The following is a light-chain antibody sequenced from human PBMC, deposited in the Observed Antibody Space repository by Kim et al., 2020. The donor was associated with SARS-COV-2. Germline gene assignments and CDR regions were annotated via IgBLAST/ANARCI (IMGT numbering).Light chain of an antibody. J-gene: IGKJ4*01. Sequence: EIVLTQSPATLSLSPGERATLSCRASRSISSYLAWYQQKPGQAPRLLIYDASSRATGIPARFSGSGSGSDFTLTISSLEPDDFVVYYCQQRDSWPLTFGGGTKVEIK. CDR1: RSISSY. V-gene: IGKV3-11*01. CDR3: QQRDSWPLT. CDR2: DAS.